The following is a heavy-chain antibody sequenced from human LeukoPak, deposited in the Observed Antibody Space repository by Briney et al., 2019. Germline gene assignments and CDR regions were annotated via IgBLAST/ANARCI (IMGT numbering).Heavy chain of an antibody. V-gene: IGHV4-34*01. CDR1: GGSFSGYY. J-gene: IGHJ4*02. CDR3: ARGSTWIQLWSTPKYFDY. Sequence: SETLSLTCAVYGGSFSGYYGSWIRQPPGKGLEWIGEINHSGSTNYNPSLKSRVTISVDTSKNQFSLKLSSVTAADTAVYYCARGSTWIQLWSTPKYFDYWGQGPLVTVSS. D-gene: IGHD5-18*01. CDR2: INHSGST.